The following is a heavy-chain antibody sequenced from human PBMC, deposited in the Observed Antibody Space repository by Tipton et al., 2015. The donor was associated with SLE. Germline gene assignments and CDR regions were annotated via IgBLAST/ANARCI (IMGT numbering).Heavy chain of an antibody. CDR3: ARENPDSSSYFDY. Sequence: QLVQSGAEVKKPGASVKVTCKASGYTFTSYYMHWVRQAPGQGLEWMGIINPSGGSTTYAQKFQGRVTLTSDTSTSTVYMELSFVTAADTAVYYCARENPDSSSYFDYWGQGTLVTVSS. CDR1: GYTFTSYY. CDR2: INPSGGST. J-gene: IGHJ4*02. D-gene: IGHD6-13*01. V-gene: IGHV1-46*01.